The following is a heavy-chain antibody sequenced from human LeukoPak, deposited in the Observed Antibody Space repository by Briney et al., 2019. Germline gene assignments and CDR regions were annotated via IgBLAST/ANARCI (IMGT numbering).Heavy chain of an antibody. CDR2: IKANGRET. D-gene: IGHD3-16*01. Sequence: GGSLRLSCAASGFTFSTYWMTWVRQAPGKGLEWVANIKANGRETYYVDSVKGRLTISRDNAQKSLYLQLNSLRVEDTAIYYCAKGGYVDYCGQGSLVTVSS. J-gene: IGHJ4*02. CDR3: AKGGYVDY. V-gene: IGHV3-7*01. CDR1: GFTFSTYW.